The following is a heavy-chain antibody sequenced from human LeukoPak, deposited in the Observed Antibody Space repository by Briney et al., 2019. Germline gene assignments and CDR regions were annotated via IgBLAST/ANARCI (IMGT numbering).Heavy chain of an antibody. CDR1: GFTFSSYA. Sequence: PGGSLRLSCAASGFTFSSYAMSWVRQAPGKGLEWVSAISGSGGSTYYADSVKGRFTISRDNSKNTLYLQMNSLRAEDTAVYYCAEDGKNYDSSGYYCWGQGTLVTVSS. D-gene: IGHD3-22*01. J-gene: IGHJ4*02. CDR2: ISGSGGST. V-gene: IGHV3-23*01. CDR3: AEDGKNYDSSGYYC.